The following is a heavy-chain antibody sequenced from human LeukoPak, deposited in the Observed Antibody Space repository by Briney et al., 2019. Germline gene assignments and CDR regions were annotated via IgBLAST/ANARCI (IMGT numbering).Heavy chain of an antibody. V-gene: IGHV3-7*01. CDR1: GFTFSSYW. Sequence: GGSLRLSCAASGFTFSSYWMRWVRQAPGKGLEWVANIKQDGREKYYVDSVKGGFTISRDNAKNSLYLQMNSLRAEDTAVYYCARDSHDFWSGYLDYWGQGTLVTVSS. J-gene: IGHJ4*02. CDR2: IKQDGREK. CDR3: ARDSHDFWSGYLDY. D-gene: IGHD3-3*01.